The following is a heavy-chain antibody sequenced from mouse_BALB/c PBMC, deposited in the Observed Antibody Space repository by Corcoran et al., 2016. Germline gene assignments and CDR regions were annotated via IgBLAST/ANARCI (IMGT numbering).Heavy chain of an antibody. CDR3: ARGGNYAMDY. V-gene: IGHV9-3-1*01. Sequence: QIQLVQSGPELKKPGGTVKISCKASGYTFTNYGVNWVKQAPGKGLKWMGWINTYTGEPTYADDFKGRFAFSLETSASTAYLQINNLKNEDTATYFCARGGNYAMDYWGQGTSVTVSS. CDR1: GYTFTNYG. CDR2: INTYTGEP. J-gene: IGHJ4*01.